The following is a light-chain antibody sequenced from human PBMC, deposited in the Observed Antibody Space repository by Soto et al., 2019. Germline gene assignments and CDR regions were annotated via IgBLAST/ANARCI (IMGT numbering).Light chain of an antibody. CDR3: CSYAGSYTWV. CDR1: SSDVGGYNY. V-gene: IGLV2-11*01. J-gene: IGLJ3*02. Sequence: QSALTQPRSVSGSPRQSVTMSCTGTSSDVGGYNYVSWYQQHPGKAPKLMIYGVTERPSGVPDRFSGSKSGNTASLTISGLQAEDEADYYCCSYAGSYTWVFGGGTKLTVL. CDR2: GVT.